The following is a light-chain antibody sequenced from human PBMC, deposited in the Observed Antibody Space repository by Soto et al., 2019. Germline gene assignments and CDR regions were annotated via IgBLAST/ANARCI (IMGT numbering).Light chain of an antibody. CDR1: QSVRTY. CDR3: QQYGSWPIT. V-gene: IGKV3-20*01. CDR2: GAS. Sequence: EIVLTQSPATLSLSPGERVTLSCRASQSVRTYLAWYLQKPGEAPRILIYGASSRETGIPARFSGSGSGTEFTRTISRLEPEDVAVDYCQQYGSWPITFGQGTRLEIK. J-gene: IGKJ5*01.